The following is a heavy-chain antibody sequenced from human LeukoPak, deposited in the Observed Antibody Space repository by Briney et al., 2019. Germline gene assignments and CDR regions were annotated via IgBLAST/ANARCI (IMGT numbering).Heavy chain of an antibody. CDR3: ARGTGYYYYFDY. V-gene: IGHV1-8*02. J-gene: IGHJ4*02. CDR1: GYTFTSYD. D-gene: IGHD3-9*01. CDR2: INPNSGNT. Sequence: GSVKVSCKASGYTFTSYDINWVGQATGQGVEWMGWINPNSGNTGYAQKFQGRVTMTTNTSLSTAYMELSSLRSEDTALYYSARGTGYYYYFDYWGQGTLVTVSS.